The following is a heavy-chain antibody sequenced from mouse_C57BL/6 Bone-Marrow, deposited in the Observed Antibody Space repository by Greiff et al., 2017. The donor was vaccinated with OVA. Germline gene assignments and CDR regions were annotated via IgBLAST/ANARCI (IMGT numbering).Heavy chain of an antibody. CDR3: ARGGYGNFMGYYAMDY. J-gene: IGHJ4*01. V-gene: IGHV1-9*01. CDR2: ILPGSGST. Sequence: QVQLKESGAELMKPGASVKLSCKATGYTFTGYWIEWVKQRPGHGLEWIGEILPGSGSTNYNEKFKGKATFTADTSSNTAYMQLSSLTTEDSAIYYCARGGYGNFMGYYAMDYWGQGTSVTVSS. D-gene: IGHD2-10*02. CDR1: GYTFTGYW.